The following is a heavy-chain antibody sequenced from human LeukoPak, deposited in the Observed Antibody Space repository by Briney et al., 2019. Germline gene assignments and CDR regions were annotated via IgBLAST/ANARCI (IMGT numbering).Heavy chain of an antibody. D-gene: IGHD3-22*01. J-gene: IGHJ4*02. CDR1: GFTFSSYG. V-gene: IGHV3-33*01. Sequence: GGSLRLSCAASGFTFSSYGMLWVRQAPGKGLEWVAVIWYDGSNKYYADSVKGRFTISRDNSKNTLYLQMNSLRAEDTAVYYCAREYYYDSSGVFDYWGQGTLVTVSS. CDR2: IWYDGSNK. CDR3: AREYYYDSSGVFDY.